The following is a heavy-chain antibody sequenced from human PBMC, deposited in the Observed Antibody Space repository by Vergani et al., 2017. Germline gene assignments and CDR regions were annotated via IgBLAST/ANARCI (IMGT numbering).Heavy chain of an antibody. Sequence: DVHLAESGGGFFQPGGSLRLSCSASGFSFNSYWMHWVRQVPGKGLLWVSRIKSDGSITAYADSVKGRFTISRDNAQNTLYLQMNSLRVEDTCVYYCAKDLGGCNSISCSYYMDVWGKGTTVTV. V-gene: IGHV3-74*03. J-gene: IGHJ6*03. CDR2: IKSDGSIT. CDR3: AKDLGGCNSISCSYYMDV. CDR1: GFSFNSYW. D-gene: IGHD2/OR15-2a*01.